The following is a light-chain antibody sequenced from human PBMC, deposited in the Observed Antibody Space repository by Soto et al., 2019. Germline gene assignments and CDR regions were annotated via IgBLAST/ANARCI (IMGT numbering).Light chain of an antibody. Sequence: QSALTQPRSVSGSPGQSVTISCTGTSSDVGAYNYVSWYQQHPGKAPKLMIYDVSKRPSGVPDRFSASKSGNTASLTISGLQADDEADYYCFSYTSSGTYVFGTGTKVTVL. CDR3: FSYTSSGTYV. CDR2: DVS. CDR1: SSDVGAYNY. J-gene: IGLJ1*01. V-gene: IGLV2-11*01.